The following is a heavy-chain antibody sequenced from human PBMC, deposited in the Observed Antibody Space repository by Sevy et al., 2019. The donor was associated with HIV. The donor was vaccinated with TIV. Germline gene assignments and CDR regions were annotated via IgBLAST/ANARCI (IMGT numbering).Heavy chain of an antibody. Sequence: SETLSLSCTVSVSSGSISASNSYWAWMRQPPGKGLEWIGSVHYRGSTYYRPSLKSRVTISIHTSRNLFSLELKSVTAADTAFYFSARHDGVNPEYFDSWGRGILVTVSS. D-gene: IGHD4-17*01. CDR2: VHYRGST. CDR1: VSSGSISASNSY. CDR3: ARHDGVNPEYFDS. J-gene: IGHJ4*02. V-gene: IGHV4-39*01.